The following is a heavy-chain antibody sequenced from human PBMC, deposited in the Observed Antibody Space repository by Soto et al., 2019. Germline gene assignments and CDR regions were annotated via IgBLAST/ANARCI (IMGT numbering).Heavy chain of an antibody. D-gene: IGHD3-22*01. J-gene: IGHJ3*02. CDR3: ARALTRYFYDSSGSTDSFDI. CDR2: ISSSSSYI. V-gene: IGHV3-21*01. Sequence: GGSLRLSCAASGFTFSSYSMNWVRQAPGKGLEWVSSISSSSSYIYYADSVKGRFTISRDNAKNSLYLQMNSLRAEDTAVYYYARALTRYFYDSSGSTDSFDILGQGIMVT. CDR1: GFTFSSYS.